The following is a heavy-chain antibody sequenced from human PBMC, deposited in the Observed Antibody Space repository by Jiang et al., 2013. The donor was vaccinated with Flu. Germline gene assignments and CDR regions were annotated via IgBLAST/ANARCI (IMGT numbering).Heavy chain of an antibody. J-gene: IGHJ6*02. CDR2: IIPILGIA. D-gene: IGHD2-15*01. CDR1: GGTFSSYT. V-gene: IGHV1-69*04. Sequence: GAEVKKPGSSVKVSCKASGGTFSSYTISWVRQAPGQGLEWMGRIIPILGIANYAQKFQGRVTITADKSTSTAYMELSSLRSEDTAVYYCARDPQVVVAAEYYYGMDVVGPRDHGHRL. CDR3: ARDPQVVVAAEYYYGMDV.